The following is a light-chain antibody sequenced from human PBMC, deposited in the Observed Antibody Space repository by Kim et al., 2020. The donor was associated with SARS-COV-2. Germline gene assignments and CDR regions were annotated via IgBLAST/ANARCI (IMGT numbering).Light chain of an antibody. CDR1: QSVSSN. V-gene: IGKV3-15*01. J-gene: IGKJ4*01. CDR2: GVS. Sequence: VSPGERATRSGRASQSVSSNLAWYQQKPGQAPRLLIYGVSTRATGIPARFSGSGSGTEFTLTISSLQSEDFAVYYCQQYNNWPLTFGGGTKVDIK. CDR3: QQYNNWPLT.